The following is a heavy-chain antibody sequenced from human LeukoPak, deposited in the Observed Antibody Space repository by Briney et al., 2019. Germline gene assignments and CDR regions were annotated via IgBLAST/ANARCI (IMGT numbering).Heavy chain of an antibody. V-gene: IGHV3-7*01. D-gene: IGHD3-9*01. J-gene: IGHJ3*02. CDR1: GFTFSSYW. CDR2: IKQDGSEK. CDR3: AREVTILGSAFDI. Sequence: GGSLRLSCAASGFTFSSYWMSWVRQAPGKGLEWVANIKQDGSEKYYVDSVKGRFTISRDNAKNSLYLQMNCLRAEDTAVYYCAREVTILGSAFDIWGQGTMVTVSS.